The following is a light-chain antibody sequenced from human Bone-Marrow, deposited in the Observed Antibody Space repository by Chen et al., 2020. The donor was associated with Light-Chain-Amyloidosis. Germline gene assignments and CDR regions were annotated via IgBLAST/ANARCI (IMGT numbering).Light chain of an antibody. CDR2: EDD. CDR1: SGSIATNY. J-gene: IGLJ3*02. V-gene: IGLV6-57*01. CDR3: QSYQGSSQGV. Sequence: FILTQPHSVSESPGKTVIISCTRSSGSIATNYVQWYQPRPGSSPTTVIYEDDHRPSGVPDRFSGSIDRSSNSASLTISGLKTEDEADYYCQSYQGSSQGVFGGGTKLTVL.